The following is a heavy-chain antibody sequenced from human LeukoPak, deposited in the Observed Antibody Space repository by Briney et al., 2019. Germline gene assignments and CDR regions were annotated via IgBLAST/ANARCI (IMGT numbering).Heavy chain of an antibody. CDR2: IFYSGST. CDR1: GGSISSSSYF. J-gene: IGHJ4*02. CDR3: ARHKGTYYDFWSGYYPSY. Sequence: SETLSLTCTVSGGSISSSSYFWAWIRQPPGKGLEWIGSIFYSGSTYYNPSLKSRVTISVDTSKNQFSLKLSSVTAADTAVYYCARHKGTYYDFWSGYYPSYWGQGTLVTVSS. V-gene: IGHV4-39*01. D-gene: IGHD3-3*01.